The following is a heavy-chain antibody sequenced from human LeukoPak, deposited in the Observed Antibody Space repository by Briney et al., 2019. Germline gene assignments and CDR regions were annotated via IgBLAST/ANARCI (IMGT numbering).Heavy chain of an antibody. Sequence: SVKVSCKASGGTFSSYAISWVRQAPGQGLEWMGGIIPIFGTANYAQKFQGRVTITADESTSTAYMELSSLRSEDTAVYYCAKLLDHSRGFYYNAMDVWGRGTTVTVSS. V-gene: IGHV1-69*13. CDR1: GGTFSSYA. CDR2: IIPIFGTA. CDR3: AKLLDHSRGFYYNAMDV. D-gene: IGHD4-23*01. J-gene: IGHJ6*02.